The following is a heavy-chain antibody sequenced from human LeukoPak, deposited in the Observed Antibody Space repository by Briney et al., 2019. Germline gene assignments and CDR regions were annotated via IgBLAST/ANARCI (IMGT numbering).Heavy chain of an antibody. CDR2: INPDESDK. D-gene: IGHD6-19*01. V-gene: IGHV3-74*01. CDR3: ARVRYDSGWYDY. J-gene: IGHJ4*02. CDR1: RFTFSVHW. Sequence: GGSLRLSCAASRFTFSVHWMHWVSQAPGKGLEWVSRINPDESDKAYADSVKGRFTISRDNAKNTLYLQMNSLRAEDAAVYYCARVRYDSGWYDYWGQGALVTVSS.